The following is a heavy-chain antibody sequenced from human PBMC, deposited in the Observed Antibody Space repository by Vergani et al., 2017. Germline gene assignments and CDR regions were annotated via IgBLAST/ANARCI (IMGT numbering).Heavy chain of an antibody. CDR1: GGSFSGYY. D-gene: IGHD2-2*01. CDR2: INHSGST. V-gene: IGHV4-34*01. CDR3: ARGRRTREVPGQTSKTKIFDP. J-gene: IGHJ5*02. Sequence: QVQLQQWGAGLLKPSETLSLTCAVYGGSFSGYYWSWIRQPPGKGLEWIGEINHSGSTNYNPSLKSRVTISVDTSKNQFTLKLSSVTAADTAAYYCARGRRTREVPGQTSKTKIFDPWGQGTLVTVSS.